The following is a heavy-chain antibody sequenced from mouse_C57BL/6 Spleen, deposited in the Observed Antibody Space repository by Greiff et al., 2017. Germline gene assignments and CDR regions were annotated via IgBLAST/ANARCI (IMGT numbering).Heavy chain of an antibody. D-gene: IGHD1-1*01. CDR1: GYSITSGYY. CDR3: ARATTVVATDY. V-gene: IGHV3-6*01. CDR2: ISYDGSN. Sequence: DVKLQESGPGLVKPSQSLSLTCSVTGYSITSGYYWNWIRQFPGNKLEWMGYISYDGSNNYNPSLKNRISITRDTSKNQFFLKLNSVTTEDTATYYCARATTVVATDYWGQGTTLTVPS. J-gene: IGHJ2*01.